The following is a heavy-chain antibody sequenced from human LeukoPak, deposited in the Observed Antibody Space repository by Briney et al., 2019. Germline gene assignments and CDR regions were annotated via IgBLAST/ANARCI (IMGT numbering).Heavy chain of an antibody. J-gene: IGHJ2*01. V-gene: IGHV3-7*03. CDR2: IRLGSIEK. D-gene: IGHD2-8*01. CDR3: ARAEYYGNGKGTFGVYFYH. Sequence: GRSLRLSCVGSGFTFSGQYMSWVRQAPGNGLEWVANIRLGSIEKVYVGSRNGRFSISRDNAKNEVFQQMDSLKVDDSAVYYCARAEYYGNGKGTFGVYFYHWGRGTLVTVSS. CDR1: GFTFSGQY.